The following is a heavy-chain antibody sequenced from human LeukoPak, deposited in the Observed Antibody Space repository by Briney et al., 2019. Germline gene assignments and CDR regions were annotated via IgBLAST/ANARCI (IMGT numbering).Heavy chain of an antibody. D-gene: IGHD3-9*01. CDR1: GFTFSSYG. CDR2: ISYDGSNK. V-gene: IGHV3-30*03. J-gene: IGHJ4*02. Sequence: GGSLRLSCAASGFTFSSYGMHWVRQAPGKGLEWVAVISYDGSNKYYADSVKGRFTISRDNSKNTLYLQMNSLRAEDTAVYYCARGVTYYDILTGYYTFDYWGQGTLVTVSS. CDR3: ARGVTYYDILTGYYTFDY.